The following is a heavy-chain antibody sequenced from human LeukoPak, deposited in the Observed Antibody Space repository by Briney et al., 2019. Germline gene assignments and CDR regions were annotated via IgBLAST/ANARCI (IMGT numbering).Heavy chain of an antibody. Sequence: GESLKISCKGSGYTFSNHWIGWVRQMPGKGLEWMGIIFPADSDTRYSPSFQGQVTISADKSISTAYLQWSSLKASDTAMYYCARRHSEQQLVWDFDYWGQGTLVTVSS. CDR2: IFPADSDT. CDR1: GYTFSNHW. D-gene: IGHD6-13*01. V-gene: IGHV5-51*01. CDR3: ARRHSEQQLVWDFDY. J-gene: IGHJ4*02.